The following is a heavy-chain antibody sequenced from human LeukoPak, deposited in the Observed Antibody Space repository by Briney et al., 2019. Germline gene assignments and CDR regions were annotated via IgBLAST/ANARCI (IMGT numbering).Heavy chain of an antibody. D-gene: IGHD3-22*01. CDR2: ISSSSSYI. Sequence: PGGSLRLSCAASGFTFSSYEMNWVRQAPGKGLEWVSSISSSSSYIYYADSVKGRFTISRDNAKNSLYLQVNSLRAEDTAVYFCARTSYENYFDYWGQGTLVTVSS. J-gene: IGHJ4*02. CDR3: ARTSYENYFDY. CDR1: GFTFSSYE. V-gene: IGHV3-21*01.